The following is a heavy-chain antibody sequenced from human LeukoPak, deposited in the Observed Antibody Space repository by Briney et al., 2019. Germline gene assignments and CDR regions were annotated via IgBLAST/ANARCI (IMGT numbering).Heavy chain of an antibody. J-gene: IGHJ6*03. CDR1: GYSISSGYY. V-gene: IGHV4-38-2*01. CDR2: IYHGGST. D-gene: IGHD3-22*01. Sequence: PSETLSLTCAVSGYSISSGYYWGWIRQPPGKGLEWIGSIYHGGSTYYNPSLKSRVTISVDTSKNQFSLKLSSVTAADTAVYYCARVHYFDSSGYYSSTYYYYMDVWGKGTTVTVSS. CDR3: ARVHYFDSSGYYSSTYYYYMDV.